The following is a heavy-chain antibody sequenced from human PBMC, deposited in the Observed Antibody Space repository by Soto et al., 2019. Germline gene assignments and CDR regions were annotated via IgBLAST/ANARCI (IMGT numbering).Heavy chain of an antibody. J-gene: IGHJ3*02. CDR1: GFSLSTSGVG. CDR3: AHTAGVAYCSGGSCYSDAFDI. V-gene: IGHV2-5*02. D-gene: IGHD2-15*01. CDR2: IYWDDDK. Sequence: SGPTLVNPTQTLTLTCTFSGFSLSTSGVGVGWIRQPPGKALEWLALIYWDDDKRYSPSLKSRLTITKYTSKHKVVLTMTNMDPVDTATYYCAHTAGVAYCSGGSCYSDAFDIWGQGTMVTVSS.